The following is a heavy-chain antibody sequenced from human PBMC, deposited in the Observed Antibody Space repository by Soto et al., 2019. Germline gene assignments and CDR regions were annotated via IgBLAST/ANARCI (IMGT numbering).Heavy chain of an antibody. CDR2: IGTAGDT. CDR3: ARGYCSATSCSTYYYSNMDV. Sequence: GGSLRLSCAASGFTFSSYDMHWVRQVTGKGLEWLSAIGTAGDTYYPGSVKGRFTISKDDARNSIYLQMNSLRAGDTAVYYCARGYCSATSCSTYYYSNMDVWGQGTTVTVSS. J-gene: IGHJ6*02. V-gene: IGHV3-13*01. D-gene: IGHD2-2*01. CDR1: GFTFSSYD.